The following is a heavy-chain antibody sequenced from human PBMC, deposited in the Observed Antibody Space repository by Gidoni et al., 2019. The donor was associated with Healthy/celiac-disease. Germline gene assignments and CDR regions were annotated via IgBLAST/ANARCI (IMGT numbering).Heavy chain of an antibody. Sequence: QVQLQQWGAGLLKPSETLSLTCAVDGGSFSGYYWSWIRQPPGKGLEWIGEINHSGSTNYNPSLKSRVTISVDTSKNQFSLKLSSVTAADTAVYYCARVDTAMVGSIDYWGQGTLVTVSS. CDR3: ARVDTAMVGSIDY. CDR2: INHSGST. D-gene: IGHD5-18*01. V-gene: IGHV4-34*01. CDR1: GGSFSGYY. J-gene: IGHJ4*02.